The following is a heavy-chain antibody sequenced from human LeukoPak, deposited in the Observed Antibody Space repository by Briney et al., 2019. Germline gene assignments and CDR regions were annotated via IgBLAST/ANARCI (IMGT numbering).Heavy chain of an antibody. J-gene: IGHJ3*02. CDR2: IIPIFDTS. D-gene: IGHD3-10*02. V-gene: IGHV1-69*13. CDR3: ATPTLNMLGAFDI. CDR1: GDTFSSYA. Sequence: SVKVSCKASGDTFSSYAITWVRQAPGQGLEWMGGIIPIFDTSNYAQKFQGRVTFTSDDSTSTAYMELRSLRSDDTAVYYCATPTLNMLGAFDIWGQGTMVTVSS.